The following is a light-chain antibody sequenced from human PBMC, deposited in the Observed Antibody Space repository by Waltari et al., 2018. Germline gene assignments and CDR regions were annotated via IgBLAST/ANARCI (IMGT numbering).Light chain of an antibody. J-gene: IGKJ3*01. V-gene: IGKV3-11*01. CDR3: QLLVNWPLFT. Sequence: EIVLTQSPATLSVSPGERATLSCRASQSVSNYLAWYQQKPSQAPRLLIYETSNRASGIPARFSGSGSGTDFTLTISSLEPEDFAVYYCQLLVNWPLFTFGPGTKVDIK. CDR1: QSVSNY. CDR2: ETS.